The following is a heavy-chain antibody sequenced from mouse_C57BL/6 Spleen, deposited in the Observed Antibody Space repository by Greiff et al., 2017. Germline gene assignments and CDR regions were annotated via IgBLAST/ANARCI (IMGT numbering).Heavy chain of an antibody. J-gene: IGHJ4*01. Sequence: QVQLQQPGAELVMPGASVKLSCKASGYTFTSYWMHWVKQRPGQGLEWIGEIDPSDSYTNYNQKFKEKSTLTVDKSSSPAYMQLSSLTSEDSAVYYCARGGYGYDYYAMDYWGQGTSVTVSS. CDR1: GYTFTSYW. V-gene: IGHV1-69*01. D-gene: IGHD2-2*01. CDR3: ARGGYGYDYYAMDY. CDR2: IDPSDSYT.